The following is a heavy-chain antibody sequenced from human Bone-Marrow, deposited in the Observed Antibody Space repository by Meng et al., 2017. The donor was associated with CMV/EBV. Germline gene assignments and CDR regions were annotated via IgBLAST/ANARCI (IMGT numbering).Heavy chain of an antibody. CDR1: GYTFTSYY. D-gene: IGHD1-26*01. CDR2: INPSGGST. J-gene: IGHJ6*02. V-gene: IGHV1-46*01. CDR3: ARESIVGATTPFYYYGMDV. Sequence: ASVKVSCKASGYTFTSYYMHWVRQAPGQGLEWMGIINPSGGSTSYAQKFQGRVTITTDESTSTAYMELSSLRSEDTAVYYCARESIVGATTPFYYYGMDVWGQGTTVTVSS.